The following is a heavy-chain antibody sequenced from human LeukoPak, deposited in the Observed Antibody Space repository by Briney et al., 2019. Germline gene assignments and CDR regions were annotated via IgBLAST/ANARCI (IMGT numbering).Heavy chain of an antibody. J-gene: IGHJ6*04. CDR2: ISGSGGST. D-gene: IGHD3-9*01. Sequence: QSGGSLRLSCAASGFTFSSYAMSWVRQAPGKGLEWVSAISGSGGSTYYADSVKGRFTISRDNSKNTLYLQMNSLRAEDTAVYYCAGVLRYPYGMDVWGKGTTVTVSS. V-gene: IGHV3-23*01. CDR3: AGVLRYPYGMDV. CDR1: GFTFSSYA.